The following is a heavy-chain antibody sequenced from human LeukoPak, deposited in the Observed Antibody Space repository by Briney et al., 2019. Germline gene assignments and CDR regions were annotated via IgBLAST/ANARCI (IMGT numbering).Heavy chain of an antibody. J-gene: IGHJ6*04. D-gene: IGHD3-10*01. CDR2: IYYSGST. CDR1: GGSISSYY. V-gene: IGHV4-59*01. CDR3: ARGTGLLWFGELLVYGMDV. Sequence: SETLSLTCTVSGGSISSYYWSWIRQPPGKGLEWIGYIYYSGSTNYNPSLKSRVTISVHTSKNQFSLKLSSVTAADTAVYYCARGTGLLWFGELLVYGMDVWGKGTTVTVSS.